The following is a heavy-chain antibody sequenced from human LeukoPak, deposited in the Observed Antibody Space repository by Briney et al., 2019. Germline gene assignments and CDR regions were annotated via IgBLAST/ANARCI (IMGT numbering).Heavy chain of an antibody. D-gene: IGHD2-15*01. CDR2: IKEDGSEK. J-gene: IGHJ4*02. CDR3: AKEPGDDYCSGGSCYPY. V-gene: IGHV3-7*03. CDR1: GFTLSAHW. Sequence: PGGSLRLSCAASGFTLSAHWMSWVRQAPGKGLEWVANIKEDGSEKYYGDSVKGRFTISRDIAKNSLYLQMNSLRAEDTAVYYCAKEPGDDYCSGGSCYPYWGQRTLATVSS.